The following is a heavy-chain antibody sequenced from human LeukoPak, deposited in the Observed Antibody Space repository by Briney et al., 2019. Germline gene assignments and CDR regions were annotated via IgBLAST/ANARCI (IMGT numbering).Heavy chain of an antibody. J-gene: IGHJ4*02. CDR2: IYTSGST. CDR3: ARDIASSSPFDY. CDR1: GGSISSGSYY. V-gene: IGHV4-61*02. D-gene: IGHD6-6*01. Sequence: SQTLSLTCTVSGGSISSGSYYWSWIRQPAGKGLEWIGRIYTSGSTNYNPSLKSRVTISVDTSKNQFSLKLSSVTAADTAVYYCARDIASSSPFDYWGQGTLVTVSS.